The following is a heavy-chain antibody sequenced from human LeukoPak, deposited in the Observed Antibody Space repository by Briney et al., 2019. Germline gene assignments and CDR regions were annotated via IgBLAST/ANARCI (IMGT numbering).Heavy chain of an antibody. CDR2: INRDGGGT. J-gene: IGHJ4*02. CDR3: ARVAYGDYGVFDY. V-gene: IGHV3-74*01. Sequence: GGSLRLSCAASRFTFSDYWMHWVRQAPGKGLVWVSRINRDGGGTTYADSVKGRFTISRDNAKNTLYLQMNSLRAEGTAVYFCARVAYGDYGVFDYWGQGTLVTVSS. D-gene: IGHD4-17*01. CDR1: RFTFSDYW.